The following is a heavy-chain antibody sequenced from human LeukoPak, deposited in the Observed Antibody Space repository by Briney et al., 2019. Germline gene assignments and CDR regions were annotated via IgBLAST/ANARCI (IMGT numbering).Heavy chain of an antibody. Sequence: ASVKVSCKASGYTFTGYYMHWVRQAPGQGLEWMGWISAYNGDTNYAQKLQGRVTMTTDTSTSTAYMELRSLRSDDTAVYYCARDVSGYDSNLDYWGQGTLVTVSS. CDR1: GYTFTGYY. D-gene: IGHD5-12*01. CDR2: ISAYNGDT. V-gene: IGHV1-18*04. J-gene: IGHJ4*02. CDR3: ARDVSGYDSNLDY.